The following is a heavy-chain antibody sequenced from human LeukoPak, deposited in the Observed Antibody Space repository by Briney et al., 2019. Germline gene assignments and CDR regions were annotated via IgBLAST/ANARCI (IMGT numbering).Heavy chain of an antibody. D-gene: IGHD3-22*01. CDR2: IWYDGSNK. Sequence: GGSLRLSCAASGFTFSSYGMHWVRQAPGKGLEWVAVIWYDGSNKYYADSVKGRFTISRDNSKNTLYLQMNSLRAEDTAVYYCARGTTLIYDSSGYYFERPGMDVWGQGTTVTVSS. CDR3: ARGTTLIYDSSGYYFERPGMDV. CDR1: GFTFSSYG. V-gene: IGHV3-33*01. J-gene: IGHJ6*02.